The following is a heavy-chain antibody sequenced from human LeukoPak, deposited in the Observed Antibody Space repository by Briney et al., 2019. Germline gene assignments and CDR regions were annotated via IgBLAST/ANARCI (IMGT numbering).Heavy chain of an antibody. D-gene: IGHD4-11*01. CDR3: ASNDYSIDY. J-gene: IGHJ4*02. CDR2: IYYSGST. CDR1: GGSFSGYY. Sequence: SETLSLTCAVYGGSFSGYYWSWIRQPPGKGLEWIGSIYYSGSTYYNPSLKSRVTISVDTSKNQFSLKLSSVTAADTAVYYCASNDYSIDYWGQGTLVTVSS. V-gene: IGHV4-34*01.